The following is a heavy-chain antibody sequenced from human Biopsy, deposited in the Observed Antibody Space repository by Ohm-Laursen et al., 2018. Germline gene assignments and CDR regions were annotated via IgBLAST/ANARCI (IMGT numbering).Heavy chain of an antibody. V-gene: IGHV4-34*01. D-gene: IGHD4/OR15-4a*01. Sequence: SETLSLTCAVDGGSFSGYDWTWIRQPPGKGLEWVGEFSHTGTTIYNPSLKSQLTISVDKSKNHFSLRLTSVTAADTATYFCARGPYGDNAGAFDVWGQGTVVTVSS. J-gene: IGHJ3*01. CDR3: ARGPYGDNAGAFDV. CDR1: GGSFSGYD. CDR2: FSHTGTT.